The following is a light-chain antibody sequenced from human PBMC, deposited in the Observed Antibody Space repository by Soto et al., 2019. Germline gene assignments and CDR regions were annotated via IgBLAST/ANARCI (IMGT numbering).Light chain of an antibody. J-gene: IGKJ1*01. Sequence: EIVFTPSHAPLSLSPVERATLSCTASPSDNNYLAWYQQRPGQAPRLLIYDTSDRATGIPARFSGSGSGTDFTLTISSLEPEDLAVFYCQQRSSWPWTFGQGTKVDIK. CDR1: PSDNNY. CDR2: DTS. V-gene: IGKV3-11*01. CDR3: QQRSSWPWT.